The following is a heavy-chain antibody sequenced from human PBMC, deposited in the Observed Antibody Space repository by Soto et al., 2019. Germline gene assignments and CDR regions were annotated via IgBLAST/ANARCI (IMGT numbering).Heavy chain of an antibody. Sequence: PGGSLRLSCAASGFAFSDPYMSWIRQAPGKGLEWISYISSSGSTIYYADSVKGRFTISRDNAKKSLYLQMDSLTADDTAVYYCARDDYGDNYAFDIWGQGTMVTVSS. D-gene: IGHD4-17*01. CDR3: ARDDYGDNYAFDI. CDR1: GFAFSDPY. CDR2: ISSSGSTI. V-gene: IGHV3-11*04. J-gene: IGHJ3*02.